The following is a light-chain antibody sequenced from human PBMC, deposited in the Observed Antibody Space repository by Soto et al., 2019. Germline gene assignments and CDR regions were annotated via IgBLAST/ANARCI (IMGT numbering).Light chain of an antibody. J-gene: IGLJ1*01. CDR3: SSYSTSNTLGSV. Sequence: SLLTQPASVSGSPGQSITSSCTGTSSDVGDYNYVSWYQQHPGKAPKLMIYEVTNRPSGVSNRISCSKSGNTASLTISGLQAEDEADYYCSSYSTSNTLGSVFGTGTKVTVL. CDR2: EVT. V-gene: IGLV2-14*01. CDR1: SSDVGDYNY.